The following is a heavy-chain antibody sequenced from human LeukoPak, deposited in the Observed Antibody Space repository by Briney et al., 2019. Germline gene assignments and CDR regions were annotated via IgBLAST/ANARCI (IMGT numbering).Heavy chain of an antibody. V-gene: IGHV3-9*01. CDR2: ISWNSGSI. D-gene: IGHD3-22*01. CDR3: AKDISGYYYDSSGYPYYFDY. J-gene: IGHJ4*02. Sequence: GRSLRLSCAASGFTFDDYAMHWVRQAPGKGLEWVSGISWNSGSIGYADSVKGRFTISRDNAKNSLYLQMNSLRAEDTALYYCAKDISGYYYDSSGYPYYFDYWGQGTLVTVSS. CDR1: GFTFDDYA.